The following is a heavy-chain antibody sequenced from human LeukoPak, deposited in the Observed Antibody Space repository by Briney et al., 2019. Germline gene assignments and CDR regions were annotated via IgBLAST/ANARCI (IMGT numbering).Heavy chain of an antibody. Sequence: GGSLRLSCAASGFTFSSYSMNWVRQAPGKGLEWVSYISSSSSTIYYADSVKGRFTISRDNAKNSLYLQMNSLRAEDTAVYYCARDMQWLVPRNAFDIWGQGTMVTVSS. J-gene: IGHJ3*02. V-gene: IGHV3-48*04. CDR3: ARDMQWLVPRNAFDI. D-gene: IGHD6-19*01. CDR1: GFTFSSYS. CDR2: ISSSSSTI.